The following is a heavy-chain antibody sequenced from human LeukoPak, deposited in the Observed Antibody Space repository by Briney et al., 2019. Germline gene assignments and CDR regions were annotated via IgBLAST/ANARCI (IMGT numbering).Heavy chain of an antibody. CDR3: ATDGPMRYCSSTSCYSGGY. CDR1: GYTLTELS. V-gene: IGHV1-24*01. J-gene: IGHJ4*02. D-gene: IGHD2-2*01. Sequence: ASVKVSCKVSGYTLTELSMHWVRQAPGKGLEWIGGFDPEDGETIYAQKFQGRVTMTEDTSTDTAYMELSSLRSEDTAVYYCATDGPMRYCSSTSCYSGGYWGQGTLVTVSS. CDR2: FDPEDGET.